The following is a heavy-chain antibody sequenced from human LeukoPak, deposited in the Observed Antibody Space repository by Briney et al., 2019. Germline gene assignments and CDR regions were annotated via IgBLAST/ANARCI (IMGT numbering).Heavy chain of an antibody. CDR3: ARDPGWFGELFVDY. J-gene: IGHJ4*02. D-gene: IGHD3-10*01. CDR1: GYTFTGYY. Sequence: GASVKVSCKASGYTFTGYYMHWVRQAPGQGLEWMGWINPNSGGTNYAQKFQGRVTMTRDTSISTAYMELSRLRSDDTAVYYCARDPGWFGELFVDYWGQGTLVTASS. CDR2: INPNSGGT. V-gene: IGHV1-2*02.